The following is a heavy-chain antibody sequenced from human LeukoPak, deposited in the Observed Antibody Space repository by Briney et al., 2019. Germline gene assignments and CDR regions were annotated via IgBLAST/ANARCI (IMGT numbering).Heavy chain of an antibody. CDR2: ISGSGGST. J-gene: IGHJ6*02. CDR3: AKGRAYYDFWSGSRAYYYGMDV. CDR1: GFTFSSYA. Sequence: PGGSLRLSCAASGFTFSSYAMSWVRQAPGKGLEWVSAISGSGGSTYYADSVKGRFTISRDNSKNTLYLQMNSLRAEDTAVYYCAKGRAYYDFWSGSRAYYYGMDVWGQGTTVTVSS. D-gene: IGHD3-3*01. V-gene: IGHV3-23*01.